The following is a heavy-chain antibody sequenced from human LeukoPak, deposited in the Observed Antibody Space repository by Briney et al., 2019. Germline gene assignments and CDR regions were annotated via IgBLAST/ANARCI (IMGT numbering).Heavy chain of an antibody. J-gene: IGHJ4*02. CDR1: GFTVSSNY. CDR2: ISGSGGST. CDR3: AKVPNPRGCTNGVCYIFFDY. V-gene: IGHV3-23*01. Sequence: SGGSLRLSCAASGFTVSSNYMNWVRQAPGKGLEWVSAISGSGGSTYYADSVKGRFTISRDNSKNTLYLQMNSLRAEDTAVYYCAKVPNPRGCTNGVCYIFFDYWGQGTLVTVSS. D-gene: IGHD2-8*01.